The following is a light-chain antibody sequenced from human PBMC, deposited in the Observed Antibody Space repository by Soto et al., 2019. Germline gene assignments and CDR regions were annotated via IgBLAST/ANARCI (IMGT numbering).Light chain of an antibody. Sequence: EIVLTQSPGTLSLSPGERATLSCRASQSVNNNYLAWYQQKPGQAPRLLIYGASSRATGIPYRFSGSGSGTDFTLTISRLGPEDFAVYYCQQYGSLVTFGGGTKVEIK. J-gene: IGKJ4*01. CDR2: GAS. V-gene: IGKV3-20*01. CDR1: QSVNNNY. CDR3: QQYGSLVT.